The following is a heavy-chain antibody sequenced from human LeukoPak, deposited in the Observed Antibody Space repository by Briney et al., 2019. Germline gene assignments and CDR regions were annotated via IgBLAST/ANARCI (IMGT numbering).Heavy chain of an antibody. Sequence: SETLSLTCTVSGGSISSSSYYWGWIRQPPGKGLEWIGSIYYSGSTYYNPSLKSRVTISVDTSKNQFSLKLSSVTAADTAVYYCARDSRNYYDSSGYYLFDYWGQGTPVTVSS. D-gene: IGHD3-22*01. CDR1: GGSISSSSYY. J-gene: IGHJ4*02. CDR3: ARDSRNYYDSSGYYLFDY. V-gene: IGHV4-39*07. CDR2: IYYSGST.